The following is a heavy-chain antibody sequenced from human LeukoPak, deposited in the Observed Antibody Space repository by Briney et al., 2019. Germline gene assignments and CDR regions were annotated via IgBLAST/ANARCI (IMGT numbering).Heavy chain of an antibody. CDR2: ISPNSGGT. J-gene: IGHJ6*02. D-gene: IGHD5-18*01. Sequence: ASVKVSCKASGYTFTGYYIHWVRQAPGQGLEWMGWISPNSGGTNYAQKFQGWVTMTRDTSISTAYMELSRLRSDDTAVYYCARDLVDTATHGMDVWGQGTTVTVSS. V-gene: IGHV1-2*04. CDR3: ARDLVDTATHGMDV. CDR1: GYTFTGYY.